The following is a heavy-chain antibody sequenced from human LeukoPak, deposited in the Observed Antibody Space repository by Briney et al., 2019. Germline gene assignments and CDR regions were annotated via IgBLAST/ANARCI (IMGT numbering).Heavy chain of an antibody. Sequence: SETLSLTCTVSGGSISSYYWSWIRQPPGKGLEWIGYIYYSGSTNYNPSLKSRVTISVDTSKNQFSLKLSSVTAADTAVYYCAGAGADYGTLDYWGQGTLVTVSS. D-gene: IGHD4-17*01. CDR3: AGAGADYGTLDY. CDR2: IYYSGST. CDR1: GGSISSYY. V-gene: IGHV4-59*08. J-gene: IGHJ4*02.